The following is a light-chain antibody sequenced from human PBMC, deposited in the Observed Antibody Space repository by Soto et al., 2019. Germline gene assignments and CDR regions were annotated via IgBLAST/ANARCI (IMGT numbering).Light chain of an antibody. CDR3: QQSYSLRP. CDR2: AAS. CDR1: QGISTY. J-gene: IGKJ1*01. V-gene: IGKV1-39*01. Sequence: DIQMTQSPSSLSASVGDRVTITCRASQGISTYLNWYQQKPGKAPKLLIYAASSLQSGVPSRFSGSGSGTDFTLTIISLQPEDFATYYCQQSYSLRPFGQGTKVDIK.